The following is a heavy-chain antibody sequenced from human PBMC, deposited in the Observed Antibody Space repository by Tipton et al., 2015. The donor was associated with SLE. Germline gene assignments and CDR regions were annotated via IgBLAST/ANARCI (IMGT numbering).Heavy chain of an antibody. Sequence: TLSLTCNVSVYSINSSSYYWAWIRQPPGKGLEWIGSVFYSGTTYYNPSLKSRVTISLDTSKNQFSLKVNSVTAADTAVYYCASLLWGGWPFDHWGQGTLVTVSS. J-gene: IGHJ4*02. CDR1: VYSINSSSYY. V-gene: IGHV4-39*07. CDR2: VFYSGTT. CDR3: ASLLWGGWPFDH. D-gene: IGHD6-19*01.